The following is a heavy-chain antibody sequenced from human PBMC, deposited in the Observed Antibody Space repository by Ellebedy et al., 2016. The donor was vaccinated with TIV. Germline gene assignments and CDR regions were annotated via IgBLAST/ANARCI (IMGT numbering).Heavy chain of an antibody. CDR1: GFTFTPYA. J-gene: IGHJ3*02. CDR3: ARDMAWGNERVNDALDM. CDR2: ISGSSLTI. D-gene: IGHD1-1*01. Sequence: GESLKISCVVSGFTFTPYAMNWVRQAPGKGLEWLSYISGSSLTIYYADSVKGRFIISRDNAENSLYLQMTSLRAADTAVYYCARDMAWGNERVNDALDMWGQGTMVIVSP. V-gene: IGHV3-48*04.